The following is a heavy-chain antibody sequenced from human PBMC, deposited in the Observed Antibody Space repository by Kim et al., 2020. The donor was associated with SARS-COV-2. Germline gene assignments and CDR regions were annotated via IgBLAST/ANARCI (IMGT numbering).Heavy chain of an antibody. J-gene: IGHJ4*02. CDR3: ATPIGFNWNDIPGAN. CDR2: ISNDGSNK. CDR1: GFNFSTYG. D-gene: IGHD1-20*01. V-gene: IGHV3-30*03. Sequence: GGSLRLSCAASGFNFSTYGMHWVRQAPGKGLEWVAVISNDGSNKYYADSVQGRFTISRDNSKNTLFLQMNSLRAEDTAVYHCATPIGFNWNDIPGANWGQGTLVTVSS.